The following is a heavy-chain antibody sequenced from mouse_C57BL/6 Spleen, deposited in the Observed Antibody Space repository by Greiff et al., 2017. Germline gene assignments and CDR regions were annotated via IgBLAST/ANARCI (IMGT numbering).Heavy chain of an antibody. CDR2: LFPGGGDT. V-gene: IGHV1-82*01. J-gene: IGHJ2*01. Sequence: VQLQQSGPELVKPGPSVKISCKASGYAFSSSWMNWVKQRPGKGLEWIGRLFPGGGDTNYNGKFKGKATLTVDNSYSTAYMQLSCLTSEDSPVYFCARGKDYYCSNYFDYWGQGTTLTVSS. D-gene: IGHD1-1*01. CDR3: ARGKDYYCSNYFDY. CDR1: GYAFSSSW.